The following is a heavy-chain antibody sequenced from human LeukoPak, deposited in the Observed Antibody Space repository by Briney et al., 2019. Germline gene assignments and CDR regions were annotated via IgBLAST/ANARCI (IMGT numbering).Heavy chain of an antibody. D-gene: IGHD6-13*01. J-gene: IGHJ3*02. Sequence: GGSLILSCAASGLTFSSYSMNWIRQAPGKGLEWVSSISSSSSYIYYADSVKGRFTISRDNAKNSLYLQMNSLRAEDTAVYYCARAHYSSSWYDAFDIWGQGTMVTVSS. CDR2: ISSSSSYI. CDR1: GLTFSSYS. V-gene: IGHV3-21*01. CDR3: ARAHYSSSWYDAFDI.